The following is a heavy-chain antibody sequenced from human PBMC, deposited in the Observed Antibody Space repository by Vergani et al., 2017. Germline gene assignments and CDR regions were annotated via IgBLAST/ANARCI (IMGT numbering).Heavy chain of an antibody. J-gene: IGHJ4*02. CDR2: IIPILGIA. V-gene: IGHV1-69*08. D-gene: IGHD2-2*02. CDR3: ARENIVVVPAAIPLDY. Sequence: QVQLVQSGAEVKKPGSSVKVSCKASGGTFSSYTISWVRQAPGQGLEWMGRIIPILGIANYARKFQGRVTITADKSTSTAYMELSSLRSEDTAVYYCARENIVVVPAAIPLDYWGQGTLVTVSS. CDR1: GGTFSSYT.